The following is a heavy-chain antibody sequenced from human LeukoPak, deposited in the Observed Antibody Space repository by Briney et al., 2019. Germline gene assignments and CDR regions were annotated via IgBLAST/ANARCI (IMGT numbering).Heavy chain of an antibody. V-gene: IGHV4-59*08. D-gene: IGHD5-12*01. CDR3: ARRRWLQPFDY. CDR1: GGSISSYY. J-gene: IGHJ4*02. Sequence: SETLSLTCTVSGGSISSYYWSWIRQPPGKGVEWIGNIYYSGNTNYNPSLKSRVTISVDTSKNQFSLKLSSVTAADTAVYYCARRRWLQPFDYWGQGTLVTVSS. CDR2: IYYSGNT.